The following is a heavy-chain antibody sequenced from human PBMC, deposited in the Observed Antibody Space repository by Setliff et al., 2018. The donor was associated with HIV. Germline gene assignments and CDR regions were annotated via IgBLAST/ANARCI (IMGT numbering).Heavy chain of an antibody. CDR1: GYTFTTYA. D-gene: IGHD2-15*01. V-gene: IGHV1-3*01. J-gene: IGHJ1*01. Sequence: ASVKVSCKASGYTFTTYALHWVRQAPGQRFEWMGWINAGNGNAKYSQKFQGRVTITRDTSASTAYMELSSLTSEDTAVYYCARVACSGGSCYSYFQHWGQGTLVTVS. CDR3: ARVACSGGSCYSYFQH. CDR2: INAGNGNA.